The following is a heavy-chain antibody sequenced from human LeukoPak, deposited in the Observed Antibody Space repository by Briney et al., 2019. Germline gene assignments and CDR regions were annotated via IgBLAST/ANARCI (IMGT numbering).Heavy chain of an antibody. D-gene: IGHD6-6*01. Sequence: AXXKVSCKASGYTFTSYYMHWVRQAPGQGLEWMGIINPSGGSTSYTQKFQGRVTITRDTSTSTVYMELSSLISEDTAVYYCARDMSSSSFDYYYYMDVWGKGTTVTVSS. CDR2: INPSGGST. J-gene: IGHJ6*03. CDR3: ARDMSSSSFDYYYYMDV. V-gene: IGHV1-46*01. CDR1: GYTFTSYY.